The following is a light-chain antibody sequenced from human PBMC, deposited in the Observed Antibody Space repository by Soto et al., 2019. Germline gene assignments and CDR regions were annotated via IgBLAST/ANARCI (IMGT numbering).Light chain of an antibody. CDR2: SAS. V-gene: IGKV1-9*01. J-gene: IGKJ4*01. Sequence: DIHLTQSPACLSASIGDKVTITCRASEDISSHLAWYQQRPGKPPNLLIYSASTLQSGVPSRFSGSGSGTEFTLTISSLQPEDFATYFCQQINSYPVTFGGGTQVDIQ. CDR1: EDISSH. CDR3: QQINSYPVT.